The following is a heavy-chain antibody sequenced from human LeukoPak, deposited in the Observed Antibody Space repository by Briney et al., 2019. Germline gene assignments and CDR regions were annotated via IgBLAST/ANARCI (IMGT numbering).Heavy chain of an antibody. D-gene: IGHD2-2*01. CDR1: GFTFSSYG. J-gene: IGHJ3*02. CDR2: IRYDGSNK. V-gene: IGHV3-30*02. CDR3: ANLGSGAAASFDAFDI. Sequence: GGSLRLSCAASGFTFSSYGMHWVRQAPGKGLEWVAFIRYDGSNKYYAVSVKGRFTISRDNSKNTLYLQMNSLRAEDTAVYYCANLGSGAAASFDAFDIWGQGTMVTVSS.